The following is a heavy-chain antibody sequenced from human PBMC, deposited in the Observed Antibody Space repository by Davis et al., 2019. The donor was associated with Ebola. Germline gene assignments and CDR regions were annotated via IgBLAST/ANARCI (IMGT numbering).Heavy chain of an antibody. D-gene: IGHD2-2*01. J-gene: IGHJ5*02. Sequence: ASVKVSCKASGYTFTSYGINWVRQATGQGLEWMGWMNPDSGNTGYAQKFQGRVTMTRNTSITTAYMELSSLRSEDTAVYYCAAWVIGYCTTYSCYTSYNWFDPWGQGSLVTVSS. V-gene: IGHV1-8*02. CDR1: GYTFTSYG. CDR3: AAWVIGYCTTYSCYTSYNWFDP. CDR2: MNPDSGNT.